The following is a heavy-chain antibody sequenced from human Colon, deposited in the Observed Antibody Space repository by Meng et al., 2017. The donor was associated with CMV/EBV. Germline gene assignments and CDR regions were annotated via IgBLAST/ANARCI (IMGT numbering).Heavy chain of an antibody. Sequence: YGYTFTNYALSWVRQAPGQGLEWLGWISPYSGNTQYVEKLQGRVAMTADASTNTAYLELRSLRSDDTAIYYCTRDRVDDRSGYFGDYWGQGTLVTVSS. V-gene: IGHV1-18*01. CDR1: GYTFTNYA. CDR2: ISPYSGNT. D-gene: IGHD3-22*01. CDR3: TRDRVDDRSGYFGDY. J-gene: IGHJ4*02.